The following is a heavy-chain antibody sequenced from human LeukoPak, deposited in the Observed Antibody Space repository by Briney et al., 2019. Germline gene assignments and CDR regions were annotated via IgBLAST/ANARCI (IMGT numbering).Heavy chain of an antibody. V-gene: IGHV3-21*01. CDR2: ISSGSDYI. Sequence: GGSLRRSCAASGFTFSLYSMNWARQAPGKGLEWVSSISSGSDYIFYGDSLKGRFSISRDNAKNSLYLQMNSLRAEDTAVYYCARGGRRFDSWGQGTLVSVSS. D-gene: IGHD2-15*01. J-gene: IGHJ5*01. CDR1: GFTFSLYS. CDR3: ARGGRRFDS.